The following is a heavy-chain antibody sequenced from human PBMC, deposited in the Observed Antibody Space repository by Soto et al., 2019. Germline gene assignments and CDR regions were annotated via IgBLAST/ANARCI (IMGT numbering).Heavy chain of an antibody. D-gene: IGHD5-18*01. Sequence: SETLSLTCTVSGGSISSGGYYWSWIRQHPGKGLEWIGYIYYSGSTYYNPSLKSRVTISVDTSKNQFSLKLSSVTAADTAVYYCARDRIQLWLPRGYYYYYGMDVWGQGTTVTVSS. CDR3: ARDRIQLWLPRGYYYYYGMDV. V-gene: IGHV4-31*03. CDR2: IYYSGST. J-gene: IGHJ6*02. CDR1: GGSISSGGYY.